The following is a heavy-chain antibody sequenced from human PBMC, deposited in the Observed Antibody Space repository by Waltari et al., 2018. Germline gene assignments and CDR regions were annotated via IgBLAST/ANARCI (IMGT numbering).Heavy chain of an antibody. D-gene: IGHD6-13*01. CDR1: GGTFSSYA. CDR2: IIPILGIA. CDR3: ARVKIAAAGTGVYYYYGMDV. J-gene: IGHJ6*02. Sequence: QVQLVQSGAEVKKPGSSVKVSCKASGGTFSSYAISWVRPAPGQGREWMGGIIPILGIANYAQKFQGRVTITADKSTSTAYMELSSLRSEDTAVYYCARVKIAAAGTGVYYYYGMDVWGQGTTVTVSS. V-gene: IGHV1-69*10.